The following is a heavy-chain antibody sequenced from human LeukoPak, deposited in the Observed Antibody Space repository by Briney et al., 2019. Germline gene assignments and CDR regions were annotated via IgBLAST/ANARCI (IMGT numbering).Heavy chain of an antibody. J-gene: IGHJ6*04. Sequence: GGSLRLSCAASGFTFSSYSMNWVRQAPGKGLEWVSYISSSSSTIYYADSVKGRFTISRDNAKNSLYLQMNSLRAEDTAVYYCARDREVWELPRQMDVWGKGTTVTVSS. V-gene: IGHV3-48*01. CDR3: ARDREVWELPRQMDV. CDR1: GFTFSSYS. D-gene: IGHD1-26*01. CDR2: ISSSSSTI.